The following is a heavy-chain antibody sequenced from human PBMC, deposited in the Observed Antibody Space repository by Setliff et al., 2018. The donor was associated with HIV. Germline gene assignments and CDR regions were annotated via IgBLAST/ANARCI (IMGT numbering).Heavy chain of an antibody. CDR2: INHSGSI. Sequence: KPSETLSLTCAVYGGSFSGCYWTWIRQPPGKGLEWIGEINHSGSINYNPSLKSRVTISVDTSKNQFSLRLSSVTDADTAVYYCARGFTFGGVILIPYYFDYWGQGTPVTVSS. J-gene: IGHJ4*01. CDR3: ARGFTFGGVILIPYYFDY. D-gene: IGHD3-16*01. V-gene: IGHV4-34*01. CDR1: GGSFSGCY.